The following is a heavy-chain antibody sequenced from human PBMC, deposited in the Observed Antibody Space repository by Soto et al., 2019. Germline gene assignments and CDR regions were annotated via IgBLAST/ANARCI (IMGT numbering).Heavy chain of an antibody. CDR1: GYTFTSYD. J-gene: IGHJ4*02. D-gene: IGHD4-17*01. CDR3: AISNDYGDYEDY. CDR2: MNPNSGNT. Sequence: ASVKVSCKASGYTFTSYDINWVRQATGQGLEWMGWMNPNSGNTGYAQKFQGRVTMTRNTSISTAYMELSSLRSEDTAVYYCAISNDYGDYEDYWGQGTLVTVSS. V-gene: IGHV1-8*01.